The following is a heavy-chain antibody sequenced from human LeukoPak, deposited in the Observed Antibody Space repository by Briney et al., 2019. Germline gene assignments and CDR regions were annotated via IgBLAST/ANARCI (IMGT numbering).Heavy chain of an antibody. CDR1: RFTLSTYW. D-gene: IGHD2-15*01. Sequence: GGSLRLSCAASRFTLSTYWMSWVRQAPGKGLEWVAHIKQDGSQEYYVDSVKGRFTISRDSAKNSLYLQMNSLRAEDTAVYYCAKEFYFATAVWGQGTTVTVS. V-gene: IGHV3-7*03. J-gene: IGHJ6*02. CDR3: AKEFYFATAV. CDR2: IKQDGSQE.